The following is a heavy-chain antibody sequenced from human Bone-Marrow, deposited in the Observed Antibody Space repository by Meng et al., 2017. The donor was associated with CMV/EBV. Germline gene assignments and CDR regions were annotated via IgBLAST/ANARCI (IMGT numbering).Heavy chain of an antibody. CDR2: IRYDGSNK. Sequence: GSLRLSCAASGFSFSSHGMHWVRQAPGKGLEWVAFIRYDGSNKYYADSVKGRFTISRDNSKNMLYLQMNSLRAEDTALYYCARGRSVVPAAISYYYGMDVWGQGTTVTVSS. CDR3: ARGRSVVPAAISYYYGMDV. V-gene: IGHV3-30*02. J-gene: IGHJ6*02. D-gene: IGHD2-2*01. CDR1: GFSFSSHG.